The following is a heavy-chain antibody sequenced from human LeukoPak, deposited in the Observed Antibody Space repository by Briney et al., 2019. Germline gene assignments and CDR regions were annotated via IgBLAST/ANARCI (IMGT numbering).Heavy chain of an antibody. Sequence: GGSLRLSCAASGFTFSSYWMSWVRQAPGKGLEWVANIKQDGSEKYYVDSVKGRFTISRDNAKNSLYLQMNSLRAEDTAVYYCARDGGGYDPEGYYYYYYMDVWGKGTTVTVSS. V-gene: IGHV3-7*01. CDR1: GFTFSSYW. J-gene: IGHJ6*03. CDR3: ARDGGGYDPEGYYYYYYMDV. CDR2: IKQDGSEK. D-gene: IGHD5-12*01.